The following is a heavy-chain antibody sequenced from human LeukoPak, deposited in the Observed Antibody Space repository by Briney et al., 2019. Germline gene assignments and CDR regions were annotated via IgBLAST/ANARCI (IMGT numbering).Heavy chain of an antibody. V-gene: IGHV3-23*01. CDR3: AKGLSAAGDYYFDY. J-gene: IGHJ4*02. D-gene: IGHD2-21*01. CDR1: GFTFSNYA. Sequence: GGSLRLSCAASGFTFSNYAMSWVRQAPGKGLEWLSTISGSGGSTYYADSVKGRFTISRDNSKNTVYLQMKSLRVEATAVYYCAKGLSAAGDYYFDYWGQGAPVTVSS. CDR2: ISGSGGST.